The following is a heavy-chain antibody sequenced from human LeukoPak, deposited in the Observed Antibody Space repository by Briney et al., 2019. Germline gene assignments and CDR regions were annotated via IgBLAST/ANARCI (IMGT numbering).Heavy chain of an antibody. CDR3: ARSKGDDAFDI. CDR2: INPNSGGT. J-gene: IGHJ3*02. CDR1: GYTFTGYY. Sequence: ASVKVSCKASGYTFTGYYMHWVRQAPGQGLEWMGWINPNSGGTNYAQKFQGRVTMTRDTSISTAYMELGRLGSDDTAVYYCARSKGDDAFDIWGQGKMVTVSS. D-gene: IGHD3-16*01. V-gene: IGHV1-2*02.